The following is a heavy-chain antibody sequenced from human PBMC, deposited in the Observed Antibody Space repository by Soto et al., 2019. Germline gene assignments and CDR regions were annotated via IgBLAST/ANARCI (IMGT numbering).Heavy chain of an antibody. CDR1: GGTFSSYA. Sequence: SVKVSCKASGGTFSSYAISWVRQAPGQGLEWMGGIIPILGTANYAQKFQGRVTITADESTSTAYMELSSLRSEDTAVYYCARCSMANYYYYGMDVWGQGTTVTVSS. J-gene: IGHJ6*02. V-gene: IGHV1-69*13. CDR3: ARCSMANYYYYGMDV. CDR2: IIPILGTA. D-gene: IGHD3-10*01.